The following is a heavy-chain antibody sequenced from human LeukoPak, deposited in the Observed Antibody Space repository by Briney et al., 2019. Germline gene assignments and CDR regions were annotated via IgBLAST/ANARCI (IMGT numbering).Heavy chain of an antibody. CDR2: IHTSGSS. D-gene: IGHD1-26*01. Sequence: SETLSLTCAVSGDSISSNYWSWIRQPAGKGLEWIGRIHTSGSSNYNPSLKSRLTMSIDTSKNQLSLKLSSVTAADTAVYYCARGSSGNFPFDYWGQGTLVTVSS. CDR1: GDSISSNY. CDR3: ARGSSGNFPFDY. V-gene: IGHV4-4*07. J-gene: IGHJ4*02.